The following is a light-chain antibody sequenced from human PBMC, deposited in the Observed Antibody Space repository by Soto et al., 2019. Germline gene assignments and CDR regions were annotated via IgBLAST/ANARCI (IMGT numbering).Light chain of an antibody. Sequence: QSVLAQPASVSGSPGQSVTISCTGTSSGFGSYKFVSWYQHHPGTVPKVIIYETSKRPSGVSDRFSGSKSGNTASLTISGLQAEDEADYYCFSFTSTNTHVFGSANKVTV. CDR2: ETS. CDR1: SSGFGSYKF. CDR3: FSFTSTNTHV. V-gene: IGLV2-23*01. J-gene: IGLJ1*01.